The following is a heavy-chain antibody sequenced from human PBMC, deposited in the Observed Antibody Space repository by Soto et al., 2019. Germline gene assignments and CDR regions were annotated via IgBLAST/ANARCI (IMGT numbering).Heavy chain of an antibody. CDR1: GGSFSDYA. CDR3: ARHRAPRGLSYLDL. J-gene: IGHJ4*02. CDR2: IIPIFGTP. V-gene: IGHV1-69*01. D-gene: IGHD1-26*01. Sequence: QVQLVQSGAEVKKPGSSVKISCKAFGGSFSDYAISWVRQDPGQGLEWMGGIIPIFGTPNYAQKFQDRVTFTAHESTNTAYMELSRLTSEDTALYYCARHRAPRGLSYLDLWSQGTQVTVSS.